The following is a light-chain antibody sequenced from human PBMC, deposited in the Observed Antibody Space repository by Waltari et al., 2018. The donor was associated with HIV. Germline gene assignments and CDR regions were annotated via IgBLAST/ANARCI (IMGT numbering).Light chain of an antibody. Sequence: DIQLTQSPSSLSASVGDRVTITCRASQGINNYLAWYQQKPGKVPKLLVYVASALQSGVPSRFSGSGSGTDFTLTISSLQPEDVATYYCQNYNSAPFTFGPGTKVDIK. V-gene: IGKV1-27*01. J-gene: IGKJ3*01. CDR3: QNYNSAPFT. CDR1: QGINNY. CDR2: VAS.